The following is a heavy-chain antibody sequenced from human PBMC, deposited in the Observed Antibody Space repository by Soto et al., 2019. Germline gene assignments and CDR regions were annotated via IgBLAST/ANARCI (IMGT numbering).Heavy chain of an antibody. J-gene: IGHJ4*02. D-gene: IGHD6-13*01. CDR2: INPSGGGT. V-gene: IGHV1-46*01. CDR1: GYTFTSYN. CDR3: ARIASAGKTYFDY. Sequence: QVQLVQSGAEVKKPGASVTVSCKASGYTFTSYNIHWVRKAPGQGLEWLGEINPSGGGTGYAETFQGRVTMTRNPSTRTVYMVLTSLTPEDAAVYYCARIASAGKTYFDYWGQGTLVTVSS.